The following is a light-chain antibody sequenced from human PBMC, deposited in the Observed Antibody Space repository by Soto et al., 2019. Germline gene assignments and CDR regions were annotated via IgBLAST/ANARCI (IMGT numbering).Light chain of an antibody. CDR2: RNN. CDR3: AAWDDSLSVYV. CDR1: SSNIGSNY. J-gene: IGLJ1*01. Sequence: QAVLTQPPSASGTPGQRVTISCSGSSSNIGSNYVYWYQQLPGTAPKLLIYRNNQRPSGVPDRFSGSKSGTSASLAISGLRSDDEADYYCAAWDDSLSVYVFGTGTKLTVL. V-gene: IGLV1-47*01.